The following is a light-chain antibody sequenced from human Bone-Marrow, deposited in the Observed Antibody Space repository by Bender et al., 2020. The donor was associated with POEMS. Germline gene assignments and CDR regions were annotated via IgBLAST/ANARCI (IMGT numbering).Light chain of an antibody. J-gene: IGLJ2*01. CDR1: SSDVGSYNF. CDR2: EVS. V-gene: IGLV2-23*02. Sequence: QSALTQPASVSGFPGQWITISCTGSSSDVGSYNFVSWYQQHPGKAPKLLIYEVSPRRSGVSTRFSASKSGTSASLTISGLQDEDEADYCSCSYAGDVVFGSGTKLTVL. CDR3: CSYAGDVV.